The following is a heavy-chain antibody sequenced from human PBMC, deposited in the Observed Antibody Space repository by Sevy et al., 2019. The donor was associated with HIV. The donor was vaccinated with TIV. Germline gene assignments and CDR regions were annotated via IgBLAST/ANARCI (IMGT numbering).Heavy chain of an antibody. Sequence: GGSLRHSCAASGFSFSNSGVHWVRQAPGKGLEWVAAIWFDGSVKYYKDSVKDRFTIFRDNSRNTQYLQINSLRAEVTAVYYCARESPSDWYLDSRGQGALVTVSS. J-gene: IGHJ5*01. V-gene: IGHV3-33*01. CDR2: IWFDGSVK. CDR1: GFSFSNSG. CDR3: ARESPSDWYLDS. D-gene: IGHD6-19*01.